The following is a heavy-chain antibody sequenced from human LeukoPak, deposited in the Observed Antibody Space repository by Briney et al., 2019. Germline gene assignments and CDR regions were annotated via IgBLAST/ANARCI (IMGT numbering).Heavy chain of an antibody. CDR2: IYYSGST. D-gene: IGHD1-26*01. J-gene: IGHJ6*03. CDR3: ARGSGSYFPYYYYMDV. Sequence: PSETLSLTCAVSGGSISSSNWWSWVRHPPGKGLEWIGYIYYSGSTNYNPSLKSRVTISVDTSKNQFSLKLSSVTAADTAVYYCARGSGSYFPYYYYMDVWGKGTTVTISS. V-gene: IGHV4-4*02. CDR1: GGSISSSNW.